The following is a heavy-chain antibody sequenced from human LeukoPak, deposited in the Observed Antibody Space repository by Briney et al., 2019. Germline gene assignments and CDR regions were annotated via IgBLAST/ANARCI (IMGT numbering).Heavy chain of an antibody. Sequence: PSGGSLRLSCVASGFTFSSYEMNWLRQSPGKGLEWVSFISGSGTTMYYADSVKGRFTISRDNAKNSLYLQMNSLRAEDTAVYYCAKSVQWLPYWGQGTLVTVSS. V-gene: IGHV3-48*03. J-gene: IGHJ4*02. D-gene: IGHD6-19*01. CDR3: AKSVQWLPY. CDR2: ISGSGTTM. CDR1: GFTFSSYE.